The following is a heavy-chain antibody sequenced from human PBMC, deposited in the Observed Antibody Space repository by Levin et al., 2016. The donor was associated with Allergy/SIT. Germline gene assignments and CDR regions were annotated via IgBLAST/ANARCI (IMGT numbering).Heavy chain of an antibody. J-gene: IGHJ6*03. V-gene: IGHV1-69*01. CDR2: IIPIFGTP. D-gene: IGHD3-3*01. Sequence: WVRQAPGQGLEWMGGIIPIFGTPNYAQKFQGRVTISADESTSTVYMELRSLTSEDTAVYYCARHGGEVKGPVDRYCMDVWGKGTTVTVSS. CDR3: ARHGGEVKGPVDRYCMDV.